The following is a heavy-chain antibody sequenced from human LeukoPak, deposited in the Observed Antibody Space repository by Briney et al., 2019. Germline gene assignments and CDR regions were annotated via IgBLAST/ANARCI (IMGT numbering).Heavy chain of an antibody. Sequence: PGGSLRLSCAASGFIFSSYGMHWVRQAPGKGLEWVAVISYDGSNKYYADSVKGRFTISRDNSKNTLYLQMNSLRAEDTAVYYCARDLVAVAGPTYYYYYYMDVWGKGTTVTVSS. CDR2: ISYDGSNK. CDR1: GFIFSSYG. D-gene: IGHD6-19*01. V-gene: IGHV3-30*19. J-gene: IGHJ6*03. CDR3: ARDLVAVAGPTYYYYYYMDV.